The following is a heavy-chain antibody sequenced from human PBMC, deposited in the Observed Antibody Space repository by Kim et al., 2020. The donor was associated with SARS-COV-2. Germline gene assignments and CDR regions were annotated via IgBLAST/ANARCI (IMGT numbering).Heavy chain of an antibody. D-gene: IGHD5-18*01. V-gene: IGHV4-34*01. Sequence: NPSLKSRVTISVDTSKNQFSLKLSSVTAADTAVYYCARGHRYSYAPPYDYWGQGTLVTVSS. J-gene: IGHJ4*02. CDR3: ARGHRYSYAPPYDY.